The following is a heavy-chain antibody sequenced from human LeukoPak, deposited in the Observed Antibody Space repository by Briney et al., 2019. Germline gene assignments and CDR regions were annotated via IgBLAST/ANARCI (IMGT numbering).Heavy chain of an antibody. J-gene: IGHJ4*02. CDR3: ARRGHGYGSPFDY. V-gene: IGHV3-66*04. CDR2: IYPNGNT. Sequence: PGGSLRLSCAASGFTVSSNYMNWVRQAPGKGLEWVSMIYPNGNTFYTDSVKGRFTISRDNSKNTPDLQMVSLRAEDTAVYYCARRGHGYGSPFDYWGQGTLVTVSS. D-gene: IGHD5-18*01. CDR1: GFTVSSNY.